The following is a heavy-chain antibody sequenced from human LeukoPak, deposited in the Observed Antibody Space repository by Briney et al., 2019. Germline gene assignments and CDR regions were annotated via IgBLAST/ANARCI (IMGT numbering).Heavy chain of an antibody. CDR1: GFTFSNYV. Sequence: GGSLTLSCAASGFTFSNYVIHWVRQAPGKGLEWVAFIHFDGNNKYYADSVKGRFSISRDNSKNTLYLQMNSLRVEDTDVYYCAKDTAAYDSSAYYNPYIDYWGQGTLVTVSS. V-gene: IGHV3-30*02. D-gene: IGHD3-22*01. J-gene: IGHJ4*02. CDR3: AKDTAAYDSSAYYNPYIDY. CDR2: IHFDGNNK.